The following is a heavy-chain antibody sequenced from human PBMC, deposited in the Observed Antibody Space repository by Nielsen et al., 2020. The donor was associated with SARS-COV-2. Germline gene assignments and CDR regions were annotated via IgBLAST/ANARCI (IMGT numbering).Heavy chain of an antibody. J-gene: IGHJ1*01. CDR1: GFTFSPYA. Sequence: GESLKISCAASGFTFSPYAMHWVRQAPGKGLDWVAVISYDGSNNFYADSVKGRFTISRDNSKNTLYLQMNSLKTEDTAVYYCTTGGITMVRGVMQYWGQGTLVTVSP. D-gene: IGHD3-10*01. CDR2: ISYDGSNN. CDR3: TTGGITMVRGVMQY. V-gene: IGHV3-30*04.